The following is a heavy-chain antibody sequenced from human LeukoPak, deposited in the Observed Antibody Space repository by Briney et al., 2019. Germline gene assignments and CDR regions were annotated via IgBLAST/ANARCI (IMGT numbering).Heavy chain of an antibody. D-gene: IGHD3-10*02. V-gene: IGHV3-53*01. CDR2: IYSGGTT. Sequence: PGGSLRLSCAASGFTVSSNYMNWVRQAPGKGLEWVSVIYSGGTTYYSDSGKGRFTISRDKSKNTLYLQMNGLRAEDTAVYYCARDLGSGRGSWGQGTMVTVSS. CDR3: ARDLGSGRGS. J-gene: IGHJ3*01. CDR1: GFTVSSNY.